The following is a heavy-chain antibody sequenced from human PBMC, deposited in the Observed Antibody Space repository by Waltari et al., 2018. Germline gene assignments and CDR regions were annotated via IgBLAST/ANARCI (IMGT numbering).Heavy chain of an antibody. CDR1: GFTFNKNN. J-gene: IGHJ3*01. CDR3: AKDSGSGGYAFDV. Sequence: QMYLVESGGNVVQPGTSLTLSCSASGFTFNKNNMHWVRQAPGKGLEWVSFILYDGSDDSYADSVKGRFTISRDNSKHTIFLQMIGLKVEDTAVYFCAKDSGSGGYAFDVWGQGTMVTVSS. CDR2: ILYDGSDD. D-gene: IGHD1-26*01. V-gene: IGHV3-30*02.